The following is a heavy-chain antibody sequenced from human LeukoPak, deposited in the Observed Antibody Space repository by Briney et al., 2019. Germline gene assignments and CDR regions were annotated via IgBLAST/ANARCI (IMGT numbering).Heavy chain of an antibody. CDR2: INPNSGGT. D-gene: IGHD3-16*01. V-gene: IGHV1-2*02. J-gene: IGHJ5*02. CDR3: ARDEYVLTSFDP. Sequence: GASVKVSCKASGYTFTGYYMHWVRQAPGQGLEWMGWINPNSGGTNYAQKFQGRVTMTRDTSISTAYMELTSLRSDDTAVYYCARDEYVLTSFDPWGQGTLVTVSS. CDR1: GYTFTGYY.